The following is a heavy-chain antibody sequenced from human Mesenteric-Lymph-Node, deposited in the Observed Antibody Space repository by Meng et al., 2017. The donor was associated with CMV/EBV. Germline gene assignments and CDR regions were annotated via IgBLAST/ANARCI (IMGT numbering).Heavy chain of an antibody. V-gene: IGHV4-39*07. D-gene: IGHD3-22*01. CDR2: IYYSGST. CDR1: VGSISSSSYY. CDR3: ARDGDYYDSSGYNPFDY. Sequence: QLQLQESGPGRVKPSETLSLTYTVSVGSISSSSYYWGWIRQPPGKGLEWIGSIYYSGSTYYNPSLKSRVTISVDTSKNQFSLKLSSVTAADTAVYYCARDGDYYDSSGYNPFDYWGQGTLVTVSS. J-gene: IGHJ4*02.